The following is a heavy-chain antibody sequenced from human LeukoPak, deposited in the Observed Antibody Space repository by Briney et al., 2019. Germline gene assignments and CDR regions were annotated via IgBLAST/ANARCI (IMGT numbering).Heavy chain of an antibody. CDR2: IYASGNT. V-gene: IGHV4-4*07. Sequence: PSETLSLTCTVSGGSISTFYWSWVRQPAGKGLEWIGRIYASGNTNYNPSLKSRVIMSVGTSKNQFSLKLTSVTAADSAVYYCARGRRDYDTNGYYFDFWGQGFLVTVSS. CDR3: ARGRRDYDTNGYYFDF. J-gene: IGHJ4*02. D-gene: IGHD3-22*01. CDR1: GGSISTFY.